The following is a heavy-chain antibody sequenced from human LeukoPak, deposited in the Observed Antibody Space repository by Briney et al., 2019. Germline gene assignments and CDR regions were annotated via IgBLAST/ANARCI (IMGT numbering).Heavy chain of an antibody. Sequence: PSETLSLTCTVSGCSISSYYWSWIRQPPGKGLEWIGYIYYSGSTNYNPSLKSRVTISVDTSKNQFSLKLSSVTAADTAVYYCARAVAVPINWFDPWGQGTLITVSS. D-gene: IGHD6-19*01. V-gene: IGHV4-59*01. CDR3: ARAVAVPINWFDP. J-gene: IGHJ5*02. CDR1: GCSISSYY. CDR2: IYYSGST.